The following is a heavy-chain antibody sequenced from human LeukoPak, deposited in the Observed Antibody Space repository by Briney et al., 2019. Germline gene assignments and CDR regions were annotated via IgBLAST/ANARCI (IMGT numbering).Heavy chain of an antibody. V-gene: IGHV3-30*02. CDR3: AKCADYYDSSGYYST. CDR1: GFTFSSYG. J-gene: IGHJ5*02. Sequence: GGSLRLSCAASGFTFSSYGMHWVRQAPGKELEWVAFIRYDGSNKYYADSVKGRFTISRDNSKNTLYLQMNSLRAEDTAVYYCAKCADYYDSSGYYSTWGQGTLVTVSS. D-gene: IGHD3-22*01. CDR2: IRYDGSNK.